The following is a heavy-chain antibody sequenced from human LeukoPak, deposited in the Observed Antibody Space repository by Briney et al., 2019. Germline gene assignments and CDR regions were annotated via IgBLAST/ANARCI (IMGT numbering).Heavy chain of an antibody. V-gene: IGHV4-34*01. CDR2: INHSGST. CDR1: GGSFSGYY. Sequence: PSETLSLTCAVYGGSFSGYYWSWIRQPPGKGLEWIGEINHSGSTNYNPSLKSRVTISVDTSKNQFSLKLSSVTAADTAVYYCARFGDYGDYIGWYFDLWGRGTLVTVSS. CDR3: ARFGDYGDYIGWYFDL. D-gene: IGHD4-17*01. J-gene: IGHJ2*01.